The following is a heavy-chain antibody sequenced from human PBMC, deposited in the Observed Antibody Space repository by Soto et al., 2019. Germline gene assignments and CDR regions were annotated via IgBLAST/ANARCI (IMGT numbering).Heavy chain of an antibody. CDR1: GFTFSSYG. D-gene: IGHD2-2*01. V-gene: IGHV3-33*01. CDR2: IWSGGSNE. CDR3: ARGPGTSYFDY. Sequence: QVQLVESGGGVVQPGRSLRLSCAASGFTFSSYGMHWVRQAPGKGLEWVAVIWSGGSNENYADSVKGRFTICRDNSKNMLYLQMNSLRAEDTAVYYCARGPGTSYFDYWGQGSLVTVSS. J-gene: IGHJ4*02.